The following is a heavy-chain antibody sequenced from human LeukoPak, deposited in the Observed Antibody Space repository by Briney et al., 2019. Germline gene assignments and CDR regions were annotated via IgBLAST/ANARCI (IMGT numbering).Heavy chain of an antibody. Sequence: GGSLRLSCAASGFTFSSYSMNWVRQAPGKGLEWVAVISYDGSNKYYADSVKGRFTISRDNSKNTLYLRMNSLRAEDTAVYYCARDAAIDYYDTDYYMDVWGKGTTVTVSS. CDR2: ISYDGSNK. CDR1: GFTFSSYS. V-gene: IGHV3-30*03. J-gene: IGHJ6*03. D-gene: IGHD3-22*01. CDR3: ARDAAIDYYDTDYYMDV.